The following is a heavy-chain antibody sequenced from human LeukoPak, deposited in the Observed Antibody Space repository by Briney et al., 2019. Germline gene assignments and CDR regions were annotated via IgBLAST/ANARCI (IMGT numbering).Heavy chain of an antibody. D-gene: IGHD6-13*01. CDR3: AKGAAAGKVDWFDP. V-gene: IGHV3-23*01. J-gene: IGHJ5*02. Sequence: GSLRLSCEASGLSFTNYAMMWVRQAPGKGQQWISTLTGYGGAYYADSGEGRFIISRDISKNTMFLQMYSLRAEDTAVYYCAKGAAAGKVDWFDPWGQGTLVTVSS. CDR1: GLSFTNYA. CDR2: LTGYGGA.